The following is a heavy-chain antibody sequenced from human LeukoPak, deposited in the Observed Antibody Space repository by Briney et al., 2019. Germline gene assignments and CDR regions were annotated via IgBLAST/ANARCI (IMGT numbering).Heavy chain of an antibody. Sequence: ASVKVSCKASGYTFTGYYMHWVRQAPGQGLEWMGWINPNSGGTNYAQKFQGRVTMTRDTSISTAYMELSRLRSDDTAVYYCARVYIRGWQILGYWGQGTLVTVSS. J-gene: IGHJ4*02. V-gene: IGHV1-2*02. D-gene: IGHD6-19*01. CDR3: ARVYIRGWQILGY. CDR1: GYTFTGYY. CDR2: INPNSGGT.